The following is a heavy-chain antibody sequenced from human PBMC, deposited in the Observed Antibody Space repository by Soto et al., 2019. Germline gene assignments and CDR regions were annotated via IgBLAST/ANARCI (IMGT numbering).Heavy chain of an antibody. J-gene: IGHJ6*02. CDR2: INPNSGGT. CDR3: ARVSGYDWGGYYYGMDV. V-gene: IGHV1-2*02. D-gene: IGHD5-12*01. Sequence: ASVKVSCKASGYTFTGYYMHWVRQAPGQGLEWMGWINPNSGGTNYAQKFQGRVTMTRDTSISTAYMELSRLRSEDTAVYYCARVSGYDWGGYYYGMDVWGQGTTVTVSS. CDR1: GYTFTGYY.